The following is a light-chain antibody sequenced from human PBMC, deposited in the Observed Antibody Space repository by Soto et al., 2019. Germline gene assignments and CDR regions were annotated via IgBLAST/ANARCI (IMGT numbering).Light chain of an antibody. CDR1: SSDVGGYNY. CDR2: DVS. Sequence: QSALTQPASVSGSPGQSITISCTGTSSDVGGYNYVSWYQQHPGKDPKLMIYDVSNRPSGVSNRFSGSKSGNTASLTISGLQAEDEADYYFSSCTSRSTLVFGGGTKLTVL. J-gene: IGLJ2*01. V-gene: IGLV2-14*01. CDR3: SSCTSRSTLV.